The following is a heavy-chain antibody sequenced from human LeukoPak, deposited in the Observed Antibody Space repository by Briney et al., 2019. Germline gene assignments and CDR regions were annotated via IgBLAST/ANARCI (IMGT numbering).Heavy chain of an antibody. J-gene: IGHJ6*03. CDR2: ISGSGGST. V-gene: IGHV3-23*01. CDR1: GFTFSSYA. Sequence: GGSLRLSCAASGFTFSSYAMSWVRQAPGKGLEWVSAISGSGGSTYYADSVKGRFTISRDNAKNSLYLQMNSLRAEDTAVYYCARRMVYCSSTSCSYGDYYYYMDVWGKGTTVTVSS. D-gene: IGHD2-2*01. CDR3: ARRMVYCSSTSCSYGDYYYYMDV.